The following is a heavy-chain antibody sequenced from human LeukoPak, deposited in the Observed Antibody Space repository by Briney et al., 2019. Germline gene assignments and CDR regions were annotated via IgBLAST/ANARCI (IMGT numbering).Heavy chain of an antibody. CDR1: GFTFDDYA. CDR3: AKDRGRSDYYDSSGYYDY. CDR2: ISWTSGSI. J-gene: IGHJ4*02. D-gene: IGHD3-22*01. V-gene: IGHV3-9*01. Sequence: GGSLRLSCAASGFTFDDYAMHWVRQAPGKGLEWVSGISWTSGSIGYADSVKGRFTISRDNAKNSLYLQMNSLRAEDTALYYCAKDRGRSDYYDSSGYYDYWGQGTLVTVSS.